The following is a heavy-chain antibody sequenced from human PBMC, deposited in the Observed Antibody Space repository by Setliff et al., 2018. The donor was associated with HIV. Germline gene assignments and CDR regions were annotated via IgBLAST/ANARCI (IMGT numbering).Heavy chain of an antibody. J-gene: IGHJ5*02. CDR2: ISPDGSRN. D-gene: IGHD3-3*01. Sequence: GSLRLSCAASGLTFGDFWMGWVRQAPGKGLEWVASISPDGSRNYCVGSVKGRFTASRDNAKSSLYLQMNSLRAEDTAVYYCARVHLTTNAVYGVVSNWFDPWGQGALVTVS. V-gene: IGHV3-7*03. CDR1: GLTFGDFW. CDR3: ARVHLTTNAVYGVVSNWFDP.